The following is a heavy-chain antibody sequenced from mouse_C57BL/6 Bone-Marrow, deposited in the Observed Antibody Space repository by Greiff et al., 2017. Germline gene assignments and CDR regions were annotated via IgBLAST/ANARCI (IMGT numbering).Heavy chain of an antibody. CDR3: APYYYGSSPFYFDD. CDR2: IHPNSGST. V-gene: IGHV1-64*01. CDR1: GYTFTSYW. Sequence: QVQLQQPGAELVKPGASVKLSCKASGYTFTSYWMHWVKQRPGQGLEWIGLIHPNSGSTYYNEKFKSKATLTVDKSSSTAYMQLSSLTSGDSAVYYCAPYYYGSSPFYFDDWGQGTTLTVSA. D-gene: IGHD1-1*01. J-gene: IGHJ2*01.